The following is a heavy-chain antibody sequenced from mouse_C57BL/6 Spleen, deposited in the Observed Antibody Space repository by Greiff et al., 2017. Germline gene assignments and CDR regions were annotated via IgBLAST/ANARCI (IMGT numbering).Heavy chain of an antibody. V-gene: IGHV1-52*01. Sequence: VQLQQPGAELVRPGSSVKLSCKASGYTFTSYWMHWVKQRPIQGLEWIGNIDPSDSETHYNQKFKDKATLTVDKSSSTAYMQLSSLTSEDSAVYYCARGVLLSGYFDVWGTGTTVTVSS. D-gene: IGHD1-1*01. CDR2: IDPSDSET. J-gene: IGHJ1*03. CDR3: ARGVLLSGYFDV. CDR1: GYTFTSYW.